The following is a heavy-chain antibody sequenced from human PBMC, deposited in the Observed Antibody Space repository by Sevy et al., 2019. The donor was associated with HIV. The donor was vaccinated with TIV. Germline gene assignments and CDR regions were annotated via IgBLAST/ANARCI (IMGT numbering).Heavy chain of an antibody. CDR3: ATIRPYSGYVVYHFDY. D-gene: IGHD5-12*01. Sequence: ASVKVSCKVSGYNLYELSMYSVRQAPGKGLEWMGGFDPEDGERIYAQNFQGRVSMTEDTSTDTAYMELSSLRSEDTAVYYCATIRPYSGYVVYHFDYWGQGTLVTVSS. CDR1: GYNLYELS. V-gene: IGHV1-24*01. J-gene: IGHJ4*02. CDR2: FDPEDGER.